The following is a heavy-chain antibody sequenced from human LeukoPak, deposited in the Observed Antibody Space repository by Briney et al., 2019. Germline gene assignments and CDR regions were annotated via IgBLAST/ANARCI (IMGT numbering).Heavy chain of an antibody. CDR3: ARGRSYYYDSSGYYPPLPDFDY. CDR1: GYTFTSYD. V-gene: IGHV1-8*03. Sequence: ASVKVSCKASGYTFTSYDINWVRQATGQGLEWMGWMNPNSGNTGYAQKFQGRVTITRNTSISTAYMELSSLRSDDTAVYYCARGRSYYYDSSGYYPPLPDFDYWGQGTLVTVSS. J-gene: IGHJ4*02. CDR2: MNPNSGNT. D-gene: IGHD3-22*01.